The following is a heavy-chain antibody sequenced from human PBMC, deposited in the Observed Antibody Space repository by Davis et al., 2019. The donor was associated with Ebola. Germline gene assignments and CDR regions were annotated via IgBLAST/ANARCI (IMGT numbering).Heavy chain of an antibody. CDR2: LGLSADT. V-gene: IGHV3-23*01. Sequence: GGSLRLSCAASGFVFTRYVMSRVPRAPGKGLEWVSTLGLSADTYYSDSVKGRFTISRDNSKNTLHLQMNSLRVEDTAIYYCAKDTSNVWFDVGGQGKMVTVSS. J-gene: IGHJ3*01. D-gene: IGHD6-19*01. CDR3: AKDTSNVWFDV. CDR1: GFVFTRYV.